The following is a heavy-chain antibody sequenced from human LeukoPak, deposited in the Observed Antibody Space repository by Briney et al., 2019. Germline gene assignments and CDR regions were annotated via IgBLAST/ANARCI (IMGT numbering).Heavy chain of an antibody. J-gene: IGHJ6*03. D-gene: IGHD3-3*01. V-gene: IGHV1-2*02. Sequence: ASVKVSCKASGYTFTTFNMHWVRQAPGQGLEWMGWINPNSGGTHYAQKFQGRVTMTRDTSISTAYMELSRLRSDDTAVYYCARDPYYDLWSGYSNYFHHYLDVWGKGTTVTVSS. CDR2: INPNSGGT. CDR3: ARDPYYDLWSGYSNYFHHYLDV. CDR1: GYTFTTFN.